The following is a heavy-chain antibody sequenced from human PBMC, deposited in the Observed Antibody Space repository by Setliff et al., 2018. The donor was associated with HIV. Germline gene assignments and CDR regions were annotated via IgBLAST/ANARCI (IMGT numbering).Heavy chain of an antibody. CDR2: INSASGGT. V-gene: IGHV1-2*02. CDR1: GYTFTDYY. J-gene: IGHJ3*02. Sequence: ASVMVSCKASGYTFTDYYIHWVRQAPGQGLEWMGWINSASGGTNYAQNFQGRVTVTRDTSINTAYVELNSLKSDDTAVYYCARDYLHGFDIWGQGTMVTVSS. CDR3: ARDYLHGFDI.